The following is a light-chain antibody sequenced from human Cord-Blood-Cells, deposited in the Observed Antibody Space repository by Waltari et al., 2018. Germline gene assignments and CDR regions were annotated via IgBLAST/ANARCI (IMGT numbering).Light chain of an antibody. V-gene: IGKV3-15*01. CDR2: GAS. CDR1: QSVSSN. J-gene: IGKJ4*01. CDR3: QQYNNWPLT. Sequence: EIVMTQSPATLSVSPGERATLSCRASQSVSSNLAWYQQKPGQAPRLLIYGASTRATGIPARVSGSGSGTGFTLTISSLQSEDFAVYYCQQYNNWPLTFGGGTKVEIK.